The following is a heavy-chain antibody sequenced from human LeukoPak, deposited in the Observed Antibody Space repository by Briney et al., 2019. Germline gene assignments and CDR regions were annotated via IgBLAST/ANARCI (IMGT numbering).Heavy chain of an antibody. CDR2: ISYDGSNK. CDR3: ARARGYPDY. D-gene: IGHD5-18*01. CDR1: GSTFSSYA. V-gene: IGHV3-30-3*01. J-gene: IGHJ4*02. Sequence: GGSRRLSCAASGSTFSSYARTWVRKVPGKGLEWVAVISYDGSNKYYADSVKGRFTISRDNSKNTLYLQMNSLRAEDTAVYYCARARGYPDYWGQGTLVTVSS.